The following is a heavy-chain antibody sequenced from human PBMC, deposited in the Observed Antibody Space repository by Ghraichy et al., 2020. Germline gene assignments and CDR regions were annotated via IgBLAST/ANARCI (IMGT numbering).Heavy chain of an antibody. D-gene: IGHD1-26*01. CDR2: INHSGST. V-gene: IGHV4-34*01. Sequence: SETLSLTCAVYGGSFSGYYWSWIRQPPGKGLEWIGEINHSGSTNYNPSLKSRVTISVDTSKNQFSLKLRSVTAADTAVYYCARDDLYSESYLKNALDYWGQGTLGTVAS. CDR1: GGSFSGYY. J-gene: IGHJ4*02. CDR3: ARDDLYSESYLKNALDY.